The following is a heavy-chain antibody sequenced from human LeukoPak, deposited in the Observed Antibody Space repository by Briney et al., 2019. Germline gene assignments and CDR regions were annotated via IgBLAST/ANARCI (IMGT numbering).Heavy chain of an antibody. CDR1: GFTVSSNY. Sequence: GGSLRLSCAASGFTVSSNYMSWVRQAPGKGLEWVSIIYSGGSRYYADSVKGRFTISRDNSKNTLYLQMNTLRAEDTAVHYCARYKTAGDYFDYWGQGTLVTVSS. D-gene: IGHD2-21*02. CDR2: IYSGGSR. V-gene: IGHV3-53*01. J-gene: IGHJ4*02. CDR3: ARYKTAGDYFDY.